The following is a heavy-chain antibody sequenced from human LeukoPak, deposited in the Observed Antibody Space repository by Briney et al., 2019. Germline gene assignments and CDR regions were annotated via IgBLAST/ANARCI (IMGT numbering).Heavy chain of an antibody. CDR1: GFTFSSYA. CDR2: ISYDGSNK. V-gene: IGHV3-30-3*01. D-gene: IGHD1-7*01. Sequence: GGSLRLSCAASGFTFSSYAMHWVRQAPGRGLEWVAVISYDGSNKYYADSVKGRFTISRDNSKNTLYLQMNSLRAEDTAVYYCGRDELSGLKEYFQHWGQGTLVTVSS. J-gene: IGHJ1*01. CDR3: GRDELSGLKEYFQH.